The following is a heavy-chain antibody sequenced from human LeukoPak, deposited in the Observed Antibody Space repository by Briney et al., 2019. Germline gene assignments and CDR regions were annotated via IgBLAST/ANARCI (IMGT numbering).Heavy chain of an antibody. D-gene: IGHD2-8*01. CDR1: GFTVSSNY. CDR2: IYSGGST. V-gene: IGHV3-66*01. Sequence: PGGSLRLSCAASGFTVSSNYMSWVRQAPGKGLEWVSVIYSGGSTYYADSVKGRFTISRDNSKNTLYLQMNSLRAEDTAVYYCARVMVQLSFDYWGQGTLVTVSS. CDR3: ARVMVQLSFDY. J-gene: IGHJ4*02.